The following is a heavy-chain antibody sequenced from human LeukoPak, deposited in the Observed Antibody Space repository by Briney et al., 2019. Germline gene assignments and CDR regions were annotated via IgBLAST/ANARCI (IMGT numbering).Heavy chain of an antibody. CDR3: AKQAVADTPDWFDP. V-gene: IGHV4-39*01. J-gene: IGHJ5*02. CDR1: GGSFSGYY. Sequence: PSETLSLTCAVYGGSFSGYYWGWIRQPPGKGLEWIGSIYYSGSTYYNPSLKSRVTISVDTSKNQFSLKLSSVTAADTAVYYCAKQAVADTPDWFDPWGQGTLVTVSS. D-gene: IGHD6-19*01. CDR2: IYYSGST.